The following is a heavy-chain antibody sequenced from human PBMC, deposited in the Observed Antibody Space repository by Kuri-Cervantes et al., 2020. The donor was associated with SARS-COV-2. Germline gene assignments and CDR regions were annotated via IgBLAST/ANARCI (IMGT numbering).Heavy chain of an antibody. V-gene: IGHV4-39*01. CDR3: ARLTTVTTFDY. CDR1: GGSISSSSYY. Sequence: SEILSPTCTVTGGSISSSSYYWGWIRQPPGKGLEWIGSIYYSGSTYYNPSLKSRVTISVDTSKNQFSLKLSSVTAADTAVYYWARLTTVTTFDYWGQGTQVTVSS. D-gene: IGHD4-17*01. CDR2: IYYSGST. J-gene: IGHJ4*02.